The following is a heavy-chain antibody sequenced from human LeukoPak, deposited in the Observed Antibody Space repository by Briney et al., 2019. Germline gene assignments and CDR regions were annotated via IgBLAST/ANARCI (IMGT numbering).Heavy chain of an antibody. V-gene: IGHV1-2*02. CDR1: GYTFTSHY. J-gene: IGHJ3*02. CDR2: ISAYNGHT. Sequence: ASVKVSCKASGYTFTSHYMHWVRQAPGQGLEWVGWISAYNGHTNYAQKFQGRVTMTRDTSISTAYMELSRLRSDDTAVYYCARDLRTVTVAGLGVFDIWGQGTIVSVSS. D-gene: IGHD6-19*01. CDR3: ARDLRTVTVAGLGVFDI.